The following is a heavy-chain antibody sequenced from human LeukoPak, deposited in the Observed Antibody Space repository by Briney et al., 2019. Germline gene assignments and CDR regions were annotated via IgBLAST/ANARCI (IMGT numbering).Heavy chain of an antibody. CDR3: ATGYSSGWYFYFQH. Sequence: GGSLRLSCEASGLTFNKYWMTWVRQAPGKGLEWVANIKQDGSEKNYVDSVKGRSTISRDNAKNSLSLRMNSLSAEDTAVYYCATGYSSGWYFYFQHWGQGSLVSVSS. V-gene: IGHV3-7*01. CDR2: IKQDGSEK. CDR1: GLTFNKYW. J-gene: IGHJ1*01. D-gene: IGHD6-19*01.